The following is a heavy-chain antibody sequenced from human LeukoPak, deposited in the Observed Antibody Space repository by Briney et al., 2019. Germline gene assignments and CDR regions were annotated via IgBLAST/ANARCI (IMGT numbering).Heavy chain of an antibody. V-gene: IGHV1-2*02. Sequence: ASVKVSCKASGYTFTGYYMHWVRQAPGQGLEWMGWINPNSGGTNYAQKLQGRVTMTTDTSTSTAYMELRSLRSDDTAVYYCARDRYDILTGYYNVIELDYWGQGTLVTVSS. CDR2: INPNSGGT. D-gene: IGHD3-9*01. CDR3: ARDRYDILTGYYNVIELDY. CDR1: GYTFTGYY. J-gene: IGHJ4*02.